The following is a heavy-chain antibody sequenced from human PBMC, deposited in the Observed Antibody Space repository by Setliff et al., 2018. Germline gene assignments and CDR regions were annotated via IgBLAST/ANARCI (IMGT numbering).Heavy chain of an antibody. CDR3: TTDPYWSDY. CDR2: IKSKPDGGTT. J-gene: IGHJ4*02. CDR1: GFTFTNSW. D-gene: IGHD2-8*02. V-gene: IGHV3-15*01. Sequence: ETLSLSCAASGFTFTNSWMNWVRQAPGKGLEWVGRIKSKPDGGTTDYAAPVKGRFTISRDDSESTLYLQMNSLKTEDTAVYYCTTDPYWSDYWGQGTLVTVSS.